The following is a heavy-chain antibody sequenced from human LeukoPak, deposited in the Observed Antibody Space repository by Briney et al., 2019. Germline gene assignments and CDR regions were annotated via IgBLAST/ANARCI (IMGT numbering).Heavy chain of an antibody. V-gene: IGHV3-21*01. D-gene: IGHD2-15*01. CDR3: ARDGGYCSGGSCPYYYYGMDV. CDR1: GFTFSSYS. CDR2: ISSSSSYI. J-gene: IGHJ6*02. Sequence: GGSLRLSCAASGFTFSSYSMNWVRQAPGKGLEWVSSISSSSSYIYYADSVKGRFTISRDNAKNSLYLQMNSLRAEGTAVYYCARDGGYCSGGSCPYYYYGMDVWGQGTTVTVSS.